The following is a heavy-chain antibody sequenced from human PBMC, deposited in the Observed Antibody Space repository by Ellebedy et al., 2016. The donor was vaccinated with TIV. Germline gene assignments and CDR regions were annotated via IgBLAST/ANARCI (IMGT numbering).Heavy chain of an antibody. D-gene: IGHD5-24*01. Sequence: GGSLRLSXTTSGFTFTDYTIHWVRQVPGKGLEWISGISWNSGSVVYADSVKGRFTISRDNSKNTLYLQLSSLRAEDTARYYCARREHNYGDVFDIWGQGTVVTVSS. CDR3: ARREHNYGDVFDI. CDR2: ISWNSGSV. CDR1: GFTFTDYT. J-gene: IGHJ3*02. V-gene: IGHV3-9*01.